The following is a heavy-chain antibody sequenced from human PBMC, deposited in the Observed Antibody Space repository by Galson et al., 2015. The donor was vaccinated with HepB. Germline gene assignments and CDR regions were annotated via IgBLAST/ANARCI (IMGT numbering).Heavy chain of an antibody. Sequence: SLRLSCAASGFTFSGYSMNWVRQAPGKGLEWVSYITSSSTVYYAESVKGRFTISRDDAKNSLYLQMNSLRDEDTAVYYCARERYSSSSAHTFDCRGQGTLVTVSS. CDR2: ITSSSTV. J-gene: IGHJ4*02. D-gene: IGHD6-6*01. V-gene: IGHV3-48*02. CDR3: ARERYSSSSAHTFDC. CDR1: GFTFSGYS.